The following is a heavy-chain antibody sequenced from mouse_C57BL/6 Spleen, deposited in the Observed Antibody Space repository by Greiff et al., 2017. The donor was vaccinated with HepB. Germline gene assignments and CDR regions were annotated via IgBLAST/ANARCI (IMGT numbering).Heavy chain of an antibody. CDR2: IRNKANNHAT. Sequence: EVMLVESGGGLVQPGGSMKLSCAASGFTFSDAWMDWVRQSPEKGLEWVAEIRNKANNHATYYAESVKGRFTISRDDSKSSVYLQMNSLRAEDTGIYYCTRRRWSEYYFDYWGQGTTLTVSS. J-gene: IGHJ2*01. CDR1: GFTFSDAW. D-gene: IGHD2-3*01. CDR3: TRRRWSEYYFDY. V-gene: IGHV6-6*01.